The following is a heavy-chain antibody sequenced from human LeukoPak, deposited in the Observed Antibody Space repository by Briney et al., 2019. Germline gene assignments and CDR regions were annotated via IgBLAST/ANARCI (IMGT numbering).Heavy chain of an antibody. D-gene: IGHD3-22*01. Sequence: PGGSLRLSCAASGFTFSSYAMHWVRQAPGKGLEWISYISSSSGTTYYADSAKGRFTISRDNAKNSLYLQMNSLRAEDTAVYYCVRGGGIQYYYDSSGYYELDYWGQGTLVTVSS. V-gene: IGHV3-48*04. CDR1: GFTFSSYA. J-gene: IGHJ4*02. CDR3: VRGGGIQYYYDSSGYYELDY. CDR2: ISSSSGTT.